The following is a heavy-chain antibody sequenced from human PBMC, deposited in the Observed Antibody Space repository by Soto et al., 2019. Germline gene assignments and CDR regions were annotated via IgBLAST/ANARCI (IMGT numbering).Heavy chain of an antibody. CDR1: GDSISSGGHY. J-gene: IGHJ3*02. CDR2: IYYSGST. V-gene: IGHV4-31*03. D-gene: IGHD6-19*01. CDR3: ARALTGAGRIRAFDI. Sequence: QVQLQESGPGLVKPSQTLSLTCTVSGDSISSGGHYWSWIRQHPGKGLEWIGYIYYSGSTYYNPSLKRRVTISVDTSNNHFSLKLSSVTAADTAVYYCARALTGAGRIRAFDIWGQGTMVTVSS.